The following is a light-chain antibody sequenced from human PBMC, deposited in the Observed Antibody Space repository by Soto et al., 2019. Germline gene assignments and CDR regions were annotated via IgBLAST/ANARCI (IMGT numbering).Light chain of an antibody. CDR2: AVT. Sequence: QSALTQPRSVSGSPGQSVTISCTGTNSDVGAYTLVSWYQQLPGKAPKLIISAVTYRPSGVPDRFSGSKSGNTASLTISGLQTEDEADYYCSSYTSSSTKVFGTGTKLTVL. V-gene: IGLV2-11*01. CDR3: SSYTSSSTKV. CDR1: NSDVGAYTL. J-gene: IGLJ1*01.